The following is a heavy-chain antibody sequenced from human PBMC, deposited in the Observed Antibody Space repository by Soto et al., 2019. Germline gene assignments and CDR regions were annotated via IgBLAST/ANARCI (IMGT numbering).Heavy chain of an antibody. J-gene: IGHJ6*02. CDR1: GGTFSSYA. D-gene: IGHD2-15*01. CDR2: IIPIFGTA. V-gene: IGHV1-69*13. Sequence: ASVKVSCKASGGTFSSYAISWVRQAPGQGLEWMGGIIPIFGTANYAQKFQGRVTITADESTSTAYMELSSLRSEDTAVYYCARDIVVVVVATPYYYYGMDVWGQGTTVTVSS. CDR3: ARDIVVVVVATPYYYYGMDV.